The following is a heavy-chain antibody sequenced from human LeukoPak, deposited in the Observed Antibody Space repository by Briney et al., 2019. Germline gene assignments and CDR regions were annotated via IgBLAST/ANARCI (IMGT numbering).Heavy chain of an antibody. CDR2: IKRDGST. Sequence: GGSLRLSCAASGFTFSTYWMHWVRQAPGKGLVWVSRIKRDGSTNYAASVKGRFTISRDNAKNTVSLQMNSLRPEDTGVYYCARAPSEIGGYYPEYFRHWGQGTLVTVS. D-gene: IGHD3-22*01. V-gene: IGHV3-74*01. CDR1: GFTFSTYW. CDR3: ARAPSEIGGYYPEYFRH. J-gene: IGHJ1*01.